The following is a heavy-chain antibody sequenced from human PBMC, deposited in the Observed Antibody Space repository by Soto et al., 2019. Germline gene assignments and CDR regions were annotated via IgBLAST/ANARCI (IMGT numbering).Heavy chain of an antibody. V-gene: IGHV4-4*02. J-gene: IGHJ4*02. CDR1: GGSISSNNW. CDR2: IYHTGST. CDR3: ARVGDYVGGWIDF. Sequence: SETLSLTCAVSGGSISSNNWWSWVRQPPGKGLEWIGEIYHTGSTHYSPSLKSRVSISVDKSENQFSLRLTSVTAADTAVYYCARVGDYVGGWIDFWGQGTLVTVSS. D-gene: IGHD4-17*01.